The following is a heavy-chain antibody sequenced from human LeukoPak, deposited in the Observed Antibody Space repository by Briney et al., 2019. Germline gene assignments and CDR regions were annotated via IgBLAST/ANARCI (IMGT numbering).Heavy chain of an antibody. CDR1: GGSISSYY. J-gene: IGHJ4*02. Sequence: SETLSLTCSVSGGSISSYYWSWIRQPPGKGLEWIGYIYYSGSTNYNPSLKSRVTISVDTSKNQFSLKLSSVTAADTAVYYCARDQSSGDGIDYWGQGTLVTVSS. D-gene: IGHD2-21*02. CDR3: ARDQSSGDGIDY. CDR2: IYYSGST. V-gene: IGHV4-59*01.